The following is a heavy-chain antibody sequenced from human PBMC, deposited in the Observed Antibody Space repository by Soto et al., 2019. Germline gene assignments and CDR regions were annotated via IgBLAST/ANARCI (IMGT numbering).Heavy chain of an antibody. J-gene: IGHJ3*02. CDR1: GFNFSDYY. CDR2: ISSSGTTI. D-gene: IGHD1-26*01. CDR3: ARDKEVGATERDAFDI. V-gene: IGHV3-11*01. Sequence: QVQLVESGGGLVKPGGSLRLSCAASGFNFSDYYMSWIRQAPGKGLEWGSYISSSGTTIYYADSVKGRFTISGDNAKNSLYLQMNSLRAEDTAVYYCARDKEVGATERDAFDICVQGTMVTVS.